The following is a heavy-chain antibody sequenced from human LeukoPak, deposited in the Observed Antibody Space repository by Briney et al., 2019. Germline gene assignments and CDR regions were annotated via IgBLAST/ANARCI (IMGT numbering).Heavy chain of an antibody. CDR2: IYYSGST. J-gene: IGHJ6*03. V-gene: IGHV4-39*07. Sequence: PSETLSLTCAVYGGSFSGYYWGWIRQPPGKGLEWVGSIYYSGSTYYNPSLKSRVTISVDTSKNQFSLKLSSVTAADTAVYYCARANPHSSSWYSGFYYYYYMDVWGKGTTVTVSS. D-gene: IGHD6-13*01. CDR3: ARANPHSSSWYSGFYYYYYMDV. CDR1: GGSFSGYY.